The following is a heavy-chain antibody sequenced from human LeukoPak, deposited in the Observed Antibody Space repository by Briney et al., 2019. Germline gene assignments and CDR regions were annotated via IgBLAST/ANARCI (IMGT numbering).Heavy chain of an antibody. V-gene: IGHV3-30*02. CDR2: IRYDGSNK. J-gene: IGHJ3*01. CDR3: XXXXXXXL. CDR1: G. Sequence: GXXWGRQAPGXGLEWVAFIRYDGSNKYYADSVKXRFTISRDXXKNTLYLQMNRLRAEDTAVYYCXXXXXXXLWGQGTXVTVSS.